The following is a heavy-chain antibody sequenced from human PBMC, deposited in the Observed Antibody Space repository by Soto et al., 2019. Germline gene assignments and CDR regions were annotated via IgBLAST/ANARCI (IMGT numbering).Heavy chain of an antibody. CDR3: AKVSRKGSAIDFDY. CDR2: VNPNNGDT. Sequence: QVQLVQSGAELKKPGASVKVSCKASGYTFSNYDMHWVRQATGQGPEWIGWVNPNNGDTGYAQKFQGRVTLTTDISPTTAYMELTSLRSEDTAIYYCAKVSRKGSAIDFDYWGQGTLITVSS. J-gene: IGHJ4*02. CDR1: GYTFSNYD. D-gene: IGHD3-10*01. V-gene: IGHV1-8*01.